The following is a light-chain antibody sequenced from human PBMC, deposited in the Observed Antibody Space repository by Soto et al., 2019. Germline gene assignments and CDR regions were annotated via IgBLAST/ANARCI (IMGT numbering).Light chain of an antibody. CDR2: AAS. CDR1: QSVSTY. CDR3: QQSYRTPHA. V-gene: IGKV1-39*01. J-gene: IGKJ3*01. Sequence: DIQMTQSPSSLSASVGDRVTIACRASQSVSTYVNWYQQKPGKAPQLLIYAASSLQTGVPSRFSGSGSGTDFTLTISSLQPEDSATFYCQQSYRTPHALGPGTKVHI.